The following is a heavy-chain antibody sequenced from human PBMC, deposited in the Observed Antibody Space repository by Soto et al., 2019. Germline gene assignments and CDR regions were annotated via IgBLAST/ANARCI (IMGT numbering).Heavy chain of an antibody. Sequence: EVQLLESGGGFVQPGGSLRLSCAASGFTFSTYAMSWVRQSPGKGLEWVSAMSGSGATTHHADSVKGRFTISRDNSKNTLYLQLNSLRAEGRAVYFCAEGSRCTSVSCHLAPFKFWGQGTLVTVSS. CDR3: AEGSRCTSVSCHLAPFKF. D-gene: IGHD2-8*02. J-gene: IGHJ4*02. CDR2: MSGSGATT. CDR1: GFTFSTYA. V-gene: IGHV3-23*01.